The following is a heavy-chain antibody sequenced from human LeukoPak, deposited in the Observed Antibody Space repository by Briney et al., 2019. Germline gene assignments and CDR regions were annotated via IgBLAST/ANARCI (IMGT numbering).Heavy chain of an antibody. J-gene: IGHJ4*02. D-gene: IGHD3-10*01. Sequence: SETLSHTCAVYGGSFSGYYWTWIRQPPGKGLEWIGEIIHSGSTNYNPSLKSRVTISVDTSKNQFSLKLSSVTAADTAVYYCARRTVRGVIKYWDQGSLVTVSS. CDR2: IIHSGST. CDR1: GGSFSGYY. V-gene: IGHV4-34*12. CDR3: ARRTVRGVIKY.